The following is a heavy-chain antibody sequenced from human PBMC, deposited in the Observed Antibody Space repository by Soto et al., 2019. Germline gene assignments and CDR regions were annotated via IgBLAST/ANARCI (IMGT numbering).Heavy chain of an antibody. J-gene: IGHJ6*02. CDR2: IDQGGGT. CDR3: AREDSYGWSGESLDV. Sequence: QVQLQQWGAGLLKASETLSLTCAVVGDSLRGQSWNWIRQSPGKGLEWIGEIDQGGGTNYNPSLNSRAIISDDTSKNQFSLTLTSVTAADTAVYYCAREDSYGWSGESLDVWGQGTTVTVSS. D-gene: IGHD6-19*01. V-gene: IGHV4-34*01. CDR1: GDSLRGQS.